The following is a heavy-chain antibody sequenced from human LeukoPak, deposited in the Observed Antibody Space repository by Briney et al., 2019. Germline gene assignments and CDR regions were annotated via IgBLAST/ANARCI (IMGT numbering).Heavy chain of an antibody. J-gene: IGHJ6*02. V-gene: IGHV1-18*01. CDR2: ISAYNGNT. CDR3: ARDQLERYYYYGMDV. D-gene: IGHD6-13*01. CDR1: GYTFTSYG. Sequence: ASVKVSCKASGYTFTSYGISWVRQAPGQGLEWMGWISAYNGNTNYAQKLQGRVTMTTDTSTSTAYMELRSLRSDDTAVYYCARDQLERYYYYGMDVWGQGTTVTVSS.